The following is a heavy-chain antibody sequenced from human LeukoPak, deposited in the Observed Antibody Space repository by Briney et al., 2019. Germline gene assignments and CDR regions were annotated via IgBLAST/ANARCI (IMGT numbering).Heavy chain of an antibody. V-gene: IGHV4-34*01. Sequence: PSETLSLTCAVYGGSFSGYYWSWIRQPPGKGLEWIGYIYYSGSTNYNPSLKSRVTISVDTSKNQFSLQLNSVTPEDTAVYYCARASFAGASPIFDYWGQGTLVTVSS. J-gene: IGHJ4*02. CDR1: GGSFSGYY. D-gene: IGHD2-21*01. CDR2: IYYSGST. CDR3: ARASFAGASPIFDY.